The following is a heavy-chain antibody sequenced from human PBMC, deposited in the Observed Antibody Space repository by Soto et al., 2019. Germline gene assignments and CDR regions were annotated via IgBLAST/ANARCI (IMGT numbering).Heavy chain of an antibody. CDR2: IYNEFT. D-gene: IGHD2-15*01. V-gene: IGHV3-66*01. Sequence: EVQLVEYGGGLVQPGGSLRLSCVASGFSVTDIYMNWVRQAPGKGLEWVSVIYNEFTDYADSVRGRFSISTDSSKNALYLQMNSLRAEDSAVYYCVREPRYCSGGSCSIMGDAFDIWGQGTKVTVSS. CDR3: VREPRYCSGGSCSIMGDAFDI. CDR1: GFSVTDIY. J-gene: IGHJ3*02.